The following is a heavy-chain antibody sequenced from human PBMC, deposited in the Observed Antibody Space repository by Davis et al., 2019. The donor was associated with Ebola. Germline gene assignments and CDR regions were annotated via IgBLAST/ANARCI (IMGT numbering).Heavy chain of an antibody. J-gene: IGHJ6*03. Sequence: GESLKISCAASGFTFSNYAMSWVRQAPGNGLEWVSNISGSRGDTYYADSVKGRFTISRDNAKNSVYLQMNSLRGKDTAVYYCARDYTDDLYYYYYMDVWGKGTTVTVSS. CDR1: GFTFSNYA. V-gene: IGHV3-23*01. CDR2: ISGSRGDT. D-gene: IGHD4-11*01. CDR3: ARDYTDDLYYYYYMDV.